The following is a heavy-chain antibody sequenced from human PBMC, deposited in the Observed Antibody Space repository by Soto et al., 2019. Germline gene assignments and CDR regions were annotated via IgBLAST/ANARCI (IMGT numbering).Heavy chain of an antibody. J-gene: IGHJ4*02. CDR3: ARARIDY. V-gene: IGHV3-7*03. Sequence: EVQLVESGGGLVQPGGSLRLSCEVSGFIFGDYWMPWVRQAPGKGLEWVATIIPEGSEKYYVDSLKGRFTISRDNAKNSLYLQMISLRAEDTALYYCARARIDYWGRGTLITVSS. CDR1: GFIFGDYW. CDR2: IIPEGSEK.